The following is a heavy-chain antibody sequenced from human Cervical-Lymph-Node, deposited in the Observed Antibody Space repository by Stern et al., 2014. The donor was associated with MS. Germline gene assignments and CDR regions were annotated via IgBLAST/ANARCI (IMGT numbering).Heavy chain of an antibody. J-gene: IGHJ4*02. Sequence: QLQLQESGPGLVKPSEPLSLTCTVSGGSISSSYWSWIRQPPGKGLEWIGYIYYSGSTNYNPSLKSRVTISVDTSKNQFSLKLSSVTAADTAVYYCAREGGSSGWTIDYWGQGTLVTVSS. V-gene: IGHV4-59*13. CDR1: GGSISSSY. CDR3: AREGGSSGWTIDY. D-gene: IGHD6-19*01. CDR2: IYYSGST.